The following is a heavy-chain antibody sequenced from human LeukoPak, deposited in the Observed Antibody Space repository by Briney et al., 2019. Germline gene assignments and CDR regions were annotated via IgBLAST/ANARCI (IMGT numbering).Heavy chain of an antibody. V-gene: IGHV4-59*11. J-gene: IGHJ4*02. CDR3: ARVFGCSSTSRYAGRSFDY. Sequence: PSETLSLTCTVSGGSISSHYWSWIRQPPGKGLEWIGYIYYSGSTNYNPSLKSRVTISVDTSKNQFSLKLSSVTAADTAVYYCARVFGCSSTSRYAGRSFDYWGQGTLVTVSS. D-gene: IGHD2-2*01. CDR2: IYYSGST. CDR1: GGSISSHY.